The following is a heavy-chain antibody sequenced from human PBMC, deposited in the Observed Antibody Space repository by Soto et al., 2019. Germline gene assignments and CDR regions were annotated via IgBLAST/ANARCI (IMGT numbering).Heavy chain of an antibody. CDR1: GYTFTSYG. V-gene: IGHV1-18*01. D-gene: IGHD3-9*01. Sequence: ASVNVSCKASGYTFTSYGISWGRQAPGQGLEWMGWISAYNGNTNYAQKLQGRVTMTTDTSTSTAYMELRSLRSDDTAVYYCARDPPLRYFDWLPSTDYYYYGMDVWGQGTTVTVSS. J-gene: IGHJ6*02. CDR2: ISAYNGNT. CDR3: ARDPPLRYFDWLPSTDYYYYGMDV.